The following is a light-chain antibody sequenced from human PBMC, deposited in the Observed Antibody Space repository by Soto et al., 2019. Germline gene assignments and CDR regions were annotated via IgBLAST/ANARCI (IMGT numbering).Light chain of an antibody. J-gene: IGKJ1*01. CDR1: QSVNRN. CDR2: GAS. V-gene: IGKV3-15*01. CDR3: QQYNNWPET. Sequence: EIVMTQSPATLSVSPGERATLSCRASQSVNRNLAWYQQKPGQAPGLLIYGASTRATGIPARFSGSGSGTEFTLTISSLQSEDFAVYYCQQYNNWPETCGQGTKVEV.